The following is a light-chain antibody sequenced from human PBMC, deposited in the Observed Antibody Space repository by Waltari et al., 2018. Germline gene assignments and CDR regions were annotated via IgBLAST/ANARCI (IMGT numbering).Light chain of an antibody. Sequence: QSALTQPASVSGSPGQSITISCTGTNSDVGSYNSVSWYQQHPGKAPKLMISEVTNRPSGLSNRFSGSKSGNTASLTITELQAEDEADYYCSSYAGNDLVIFGGGTKLTVL. CDR1: NSDVGSYNS. CDR2: EVT. J-gene: IGLJ2*01. V-gene: IGLV2-14*01. CDR3: SSYAGNDLVI.